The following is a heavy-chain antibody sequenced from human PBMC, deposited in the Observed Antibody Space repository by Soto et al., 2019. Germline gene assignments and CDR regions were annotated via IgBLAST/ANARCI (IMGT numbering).Heavy chain of an antibody. V-gene: IGHV3-23*01. CDR1: GLTFKNHA. CDR3: ARSAALFCGDGTCYSDY. CDR2: PSGDSVHI. J-gene: IGHJ4*02. D-gene: IGHD2-15*01. Sequence: GGSLRLSCAASGLTFKNHAMNWVRQAPGKGLEWVSYPSGDSVHIHYADSVKGRFTISRDNSQNTLFLQMNSLRVEDTAVYYCARSAALFCGDGTCYSDYWGQGTLVTVSS.